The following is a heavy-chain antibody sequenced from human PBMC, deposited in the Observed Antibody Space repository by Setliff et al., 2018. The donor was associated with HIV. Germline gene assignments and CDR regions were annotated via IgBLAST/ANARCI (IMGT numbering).Heavy chain of an antibody. CDR3: AKSCDVPSKPGPYYYSMDV. D-gene: IGHD2-2*01. CDR2: IRYDASNK. CDR1: GFTFSDYG. Sequence: LRLSCAPPGFTFSDYGIHWVRQAPGKGLEWLTYIRYDASNKLYADSVKGRFTISRDNSKNTLFLQLNSLRVDDTAVYYCAKSCDVPSKPGPYYYSMDVWGKGTTVTVSS. V-gene: IGHV3-30*02. J-gene: IGHJ6*03.